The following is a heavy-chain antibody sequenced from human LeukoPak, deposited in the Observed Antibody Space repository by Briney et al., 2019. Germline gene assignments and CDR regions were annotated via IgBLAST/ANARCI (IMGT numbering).Heavy chain of an antibody. J-gene: IGHJ3*02. V-gene: IGHV4-61*01. Sequence: SETLSLTCTVSGGSISSSSYYWSWIRQPPGKGLEWIGYIYYSGSTNYNPSLKSRVTISVDTSKNQFSLKLSSVTAADTAVYYCAREDYYDSSAPDIWGQGTMVTVSS. CDR3: AREDYYDSSAPDI. CDR1: GGSISSSSYY. CDR2: IYYSGST. D-gene: IGHD3-22*01.